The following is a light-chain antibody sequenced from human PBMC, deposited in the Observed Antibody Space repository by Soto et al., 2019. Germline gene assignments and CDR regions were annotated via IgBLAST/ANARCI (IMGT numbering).Light chain of an antibody. V-gene: IGKV2-28*01. J-gene: IGKJ1*01. CDR1: QSLLHVSGYIY. CDR3: MQALQTPRT. Sequence: DIVMTQSPLSLPVTPGESASISCRSSQSLLHVSGYIYLDWYVQKPGHSPQLLILLGSNRASGVPDRFTGSGSGTEFTLQISRVEAEDIGAVYYCMQALQTPRTFGRGTTLEI. CDR2: LGS.